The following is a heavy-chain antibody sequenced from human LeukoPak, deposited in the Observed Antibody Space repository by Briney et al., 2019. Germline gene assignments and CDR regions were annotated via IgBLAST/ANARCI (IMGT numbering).Heavy chain of an antibody. CDR3: ARVLGGVITMIVVVITAGAFDI. D-gene: IGHD3-22*01. CDR1: GFIFSDFS. V-gene: IGHV3-66*01. J-gene: IGHJ3*02. CDR2: IYSCGST. Sequence: GGSLRLSCTVSGFIFSDFSMSWVRQAPGKGLEWVSVIYSCGSTYYADSVKGRFTISRDNSKNTLYLQMNSLRAEDTAVYYCARVLGGVITMIVVVITAGAFDIWGQGTMVTVSS.